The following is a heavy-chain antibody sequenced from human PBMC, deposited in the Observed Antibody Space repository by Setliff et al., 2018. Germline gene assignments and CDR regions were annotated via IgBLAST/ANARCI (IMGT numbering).Heavy chain of an antibody. J-gene: IGHJ4*02. CDR2: ISSSSSTI. CDR3: AKDSSGGRIDY. CDR1: GFTFSSYS. D-gene: IGHD6-19*01. V-gene: IGHV3-48*04. Sequence: PGGSLRLSCAASGFTFSSYSMNWVRQAPGKGLEWVSYISSSSSTIYYADSVKGRFTISRDNAKNSLYLQMNSLRAEDTAVYYCAKDSSGGRIDYWGQGTLVTVSS.